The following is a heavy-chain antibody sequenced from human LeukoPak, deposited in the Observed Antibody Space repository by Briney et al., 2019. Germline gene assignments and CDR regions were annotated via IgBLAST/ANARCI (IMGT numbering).Heavy chain of an antibody. D-gene: IGHD3-10*01. CDR3: AKLLRGVIVPYFDY. V-gene: IGHV3-23*01. Sequence: GGSLRLSCAASGFTFSSYAMSWVRQAPGRGLEWFSAISGSGSSTHYGDSVKGRFTISRDNSRNTLYLQLNRLRAEDTAVYYCAKLLRGVIVPYFDYWGQGTLVTVSS. CDR2: ISGSGSST. J-gene: IGHJ4*02. CDR1: GFTFSSYA.